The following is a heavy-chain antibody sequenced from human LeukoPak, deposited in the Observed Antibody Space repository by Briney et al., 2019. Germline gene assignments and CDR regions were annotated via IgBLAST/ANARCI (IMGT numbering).Heavy chain of an antibody. CDR3: AKDFNQPGAARLVGQYGMDV. D-gene: IGHD6-6*01. CDR2: ISGDGTAR. J-gene: IGHJ6*02. V-gene: IGHV3-74*01. CDR1: GFTSSSYW. Sequence: SGGPLRLSCAASGFTSSSYWMHWVRQVPGKGLVWVSRISGDGTARNYADSVKGRFTISRDNAKNSLYLQMNSLRAEDTALYYCAKDFNQPGAARLVGQYGMDVWGQGTTVTVSS.